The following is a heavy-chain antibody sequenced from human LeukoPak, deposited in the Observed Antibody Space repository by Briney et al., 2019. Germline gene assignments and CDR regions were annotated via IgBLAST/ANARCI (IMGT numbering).Heavy chain of an antibody. CDR1: GFTFSSYW. CDR2: IKQDGSEK. CDR3: ARVIRSWYGYYFDY. V-gene: IGHV3-7*01. Sequence: GGSLRLSCAASGFTFSSYWMSWVRQAPGKGLEWVANIKQDGSEKYYVDSVKGRFTISRDNAKNSLYLQMNSLRAEDTAVYYCARVIRSWYGYYFDYRGQGTLVTVSS. D-gene: IGHD6-13*01. J-gene: IGHJ4*02.